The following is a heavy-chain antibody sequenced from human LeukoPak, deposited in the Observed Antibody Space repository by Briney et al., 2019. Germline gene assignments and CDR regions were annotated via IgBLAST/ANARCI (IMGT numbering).Heavy chain of an antibody. CDR3: AKLGVAAHDY. CDR2: ISGSGGST. Sequence: GGSLRLSCPASGITFSSYAMSWVRQAPGKGLEWVSAISGSGGSTYYADSVKGRFTISRDNSKNTLYLQMNSLRAEDTAVYYCAKLGVAAHDYWGQGTLVTVSS. V-gene: IGHV3-23*01. CDR1: GITFSSYA. J-gene: IGHJ4*02. D-gene: IGHD2-15*01.